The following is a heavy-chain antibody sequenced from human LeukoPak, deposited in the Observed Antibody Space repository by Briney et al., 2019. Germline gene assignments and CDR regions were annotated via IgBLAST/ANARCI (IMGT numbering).Heavy chain of an antibody. CDR2: IKKDGSEK. D-gene: IGHD5-12*01. CDR3: ASGRGGGYTPLDAFDI. CDR1: GFSFSTSW. Sequence: PGGSLRLSCAASGFSFSTSWMTWVRQAPGKGLEWVANIKKDGSEKYYVDSVKGRFTISRDNAKNSLYLQMNSLRAEDTAVYYCASGRGGGYTPLDAFDIWGQGTMVTVSS. V-gene: IGHV3-7*01. J-gene: IGHJ3*02.